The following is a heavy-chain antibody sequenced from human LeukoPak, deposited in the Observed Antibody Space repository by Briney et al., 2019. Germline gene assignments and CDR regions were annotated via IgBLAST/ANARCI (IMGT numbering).Heavy chain of an antibody. V-gene: IGHV1-2*02. D-gene: IGHD1-14*01. Sequence: EASVKVSCKASGYTFTGYYMHWVRQAPGQGLEWMGRISTNRGNTNYAQKFQGRVSMTTDTSTSTAYMELRGLRSDDTAMYYCARDVGITGADSFDPWGQGTRVTVSS. CDR1: GYTFTGYY. J-gene: IGHJ5*02. CDR2: ISTNRGNT. CDR3: ARDVGITGADSFDP.